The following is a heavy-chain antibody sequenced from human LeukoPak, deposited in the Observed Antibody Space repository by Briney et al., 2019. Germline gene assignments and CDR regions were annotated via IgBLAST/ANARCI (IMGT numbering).Heavy chain of an antibody. CDR3: ARGGLQYDY. CDR2: IYHSGST. D-gene: IGHD4-11*01. CDR1: VGSISSYY. Sequence: KPSETLSLTCTVSVGSISSYYWSWVRQPPGEGLEWIGYIYHSGSTNYNPSLKSRVTISVDTSKNQFSLKLSSVTAADTAVYYCARGGLQYDYWGQGTLVTVSS. V-gene: IGHV4-59*01. J-gene: IGHJ4*02.